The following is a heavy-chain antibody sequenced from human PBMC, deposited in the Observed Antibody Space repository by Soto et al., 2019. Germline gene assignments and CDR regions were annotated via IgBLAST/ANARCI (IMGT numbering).Heavy chain of an antibody. V-gene: IGHV3-7*01. Sequence: XASLRLSCAASGFSFSTSWMTWVRQAPGKGLEWVANIKQDGSEKYYVDSVKGRFTISRDNAKNSLYLQMNSLRAEDTAVYYCARGAGAMGVWGQGTMVTVSS. CDR2: IKQDGSEK. D-gene: IGHD6-19*01. J-gene: IGHJ6*02. CDR3: ARGAGAMGV. CDR1: GFSFSTSW.